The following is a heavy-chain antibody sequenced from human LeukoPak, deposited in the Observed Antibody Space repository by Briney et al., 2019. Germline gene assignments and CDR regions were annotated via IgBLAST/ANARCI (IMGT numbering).Heavy chain of an antibody. CDR2: MNPTSGNT. J-gene: IGHJ4*02. CDR1: GYTFTSYD. D-gene: IGHD3-22*01. V-gene: IGHV1-8*01. CDR3: ARGPVVGYYDSSGYYLY. Sequence: ASVKVSCKASGYTFTSYDINWVRQATGQGLEWMGWMNPTSGNTGYAQKFQGRVTMTRNTSISTAYMELSSLRSEDTAVYYCARGPVVGYYDSSGYYLYWGQGTLVTVSS.